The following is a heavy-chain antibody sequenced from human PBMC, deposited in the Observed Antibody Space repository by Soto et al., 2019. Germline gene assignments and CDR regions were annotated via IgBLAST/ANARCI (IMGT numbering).Heavy chain of an antibody. V-gene: IGHV3-30-3*01. D-gene: IGHD6-19*01. CDR2: ISYDGSNK. Sequence: TGGSLRLSCAASGFTFSSYAMHWVRQAPGKGLEWVAVISYDGSNKYYADSVKGRFTISRDNSKNTLYLQMNSLRAEDTAVYYCASSYSSGRLPFDYWGQGTLVTVSS. CDR1: GFTFSSYA. CDR3: ASSYSSGRLPFDY. J-gene: IGHJ4*02.